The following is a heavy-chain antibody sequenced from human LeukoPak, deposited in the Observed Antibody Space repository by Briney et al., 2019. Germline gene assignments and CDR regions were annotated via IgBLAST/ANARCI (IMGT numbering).Heavy chain of an antibody. J-gene: IGHJ3*02. V-gene: IGHV4-4*07. CDR3: ARLPGGDSSSVVAFDI. D-gene: IGHD2-21*02. CDR2: IYTSGST. Sequence: AETLSLTCAVSGGSISTYYWSWIRQPGGKGLEGSGRIYTSGSTNYTPSLKSRVTMSVDTSKNQFSLNLRSVTAADTAVYYCARLPGGDSSSVVAFDIWGQGTMVTVSS. CDR1: GGSISTYY.